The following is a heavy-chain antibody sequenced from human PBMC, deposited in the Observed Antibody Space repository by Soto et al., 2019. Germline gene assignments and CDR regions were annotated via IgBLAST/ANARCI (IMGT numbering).Heavy chain of an antibody. CDR1: GYTFTTYG. CDR2: ISAYNGDT. Sequence: ASVKVSCKASGYTFTTYGISWVRQAPGQGLEWMGWISAYNGDTNYAQNLQGRVTMTTETSTSTAYMELRSLRSDDTAVYYCARDVDTAVATRAFDISGQGTMVTVSS. V-gene: IGHV1-18*01. D-gene: IGHD5-18*01. J-gene: IGHJ3*02. CDR3: ARDVDTAVATRAFDI.